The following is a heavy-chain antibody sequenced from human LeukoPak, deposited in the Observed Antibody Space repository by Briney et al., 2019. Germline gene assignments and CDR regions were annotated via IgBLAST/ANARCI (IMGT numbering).Heavy chain of an antibody. CDR1: GYTFANFG. D-gene: IGHD2-2*02. CDR3: ARTCSSSSCYMVH. CDR2: ISVYNGNT. Sequence: GASVKVSCKASGYTFANFGLTWVRQAPGQGLEWMGWISVYNGNTNYAQNLEGRVTLTTDTSTSTAYMELRSLRSDDTALYYCARTCSSSSCYMVHWGQGTLVTVSS. V-gene: IGHV1-18*01. J-gene: IGHJ4*02.